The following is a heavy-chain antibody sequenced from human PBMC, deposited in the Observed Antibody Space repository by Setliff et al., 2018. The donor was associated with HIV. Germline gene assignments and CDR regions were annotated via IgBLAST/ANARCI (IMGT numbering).Heavy chain of an antibody. J-gene: IGHJ4*02. CDR3: AAVPWGHSSLIIDH. Sequence: GGSLRLSCAVSGFILSEDWMSWVRQAPGKGLEWLGRIKSKRDGSIIHYADSVKGRFTISRDNAKNSVYLQMHSLRVEDTAVYYCAAVPWGHSSLIIDHWGQGTPVTSPQ. V-gene: IGHV3-11*04. D-gene: IGHD3-16*01. CDR1: GFILSEDW. CDR2: IKSKRDGSII.